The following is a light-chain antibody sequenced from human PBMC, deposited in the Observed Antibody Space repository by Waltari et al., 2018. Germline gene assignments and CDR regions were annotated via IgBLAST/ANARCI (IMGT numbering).Light chain of an antibody. CDR1: SRLHSGGYKD. CDR2: LGS. J-gene: IGKJ4*01. Sequence: SRLHSGGYKDVDLDQEKPGQSPQLVISLGSNRASGVPDRFSGSGSGTDFTLKISRVEDEDVGVYYCMQALQSPLTFGGGTKVEIK. V-gene: IGKV2-28*01. CDR3: MQALQSPLT.